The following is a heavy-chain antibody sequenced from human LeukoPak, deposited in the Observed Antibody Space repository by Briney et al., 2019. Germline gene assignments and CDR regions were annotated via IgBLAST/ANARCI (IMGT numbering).Heavy chain of an antibody. D-gene: IGHD2-2*02. CDR1: GGSFSAYY. Sequence: SETLCLTCAVYGGSFSAYYWSGIRQPPGKGLEWIGEINHSGSTNYNPSLKSRVTISVDTSKKQFSLRLTSVTAADTAVYYCARGRGVLVPAAIAGFDPWGQGTLVTASS. CDR2: INHSGST. V-gene: IGHV4-34*01. CDR3: ARGRGVLVPAAIAGFDP. J-gene: IGHJ5*02.